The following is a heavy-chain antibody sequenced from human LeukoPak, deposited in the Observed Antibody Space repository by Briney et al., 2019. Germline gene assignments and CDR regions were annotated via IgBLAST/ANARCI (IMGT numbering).Heavy chain of an antibody. V-gene: IGHV4-39*02. CDR1: GGSISSSSHQ. Sequence: ASETLSLTCTVSGGSISSSSHQWSWVRQPPGKGLEWIGSIYYSGNTYYNPSLKSRVTISVDTSKNQFSLKLTSVTAADTAVYYCTREYSSSSDYWGQGTLVTVSS. J-gene: IGHJ4*02. D-gene: IGHD6-6*01. CDR3: TREYSSSSDY. CDR2: IYYSGNT.